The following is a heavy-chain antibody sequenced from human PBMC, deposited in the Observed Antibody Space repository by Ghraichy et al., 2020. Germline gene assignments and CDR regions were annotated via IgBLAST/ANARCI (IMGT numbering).Heavy chain of an antibody. J-gene: IGHJ4*02. CDR2: ISNDGTRT. V-gene: IGHV3-64D*09. CDR3: VKRDGSSGWSYDY. CDR1: GFTFSSSA. D-gene: IGHD6-19*01. Sequence: GGSLTLSCSASGFTFSSSAMHWVRQGPGEGLEYVSTISNDGTRTYYADSVKGRFTISRDNSKSTLFLQISSLRVEDTAVYYCVKRDGSSGWSYDYWGQGTQVTVSS.